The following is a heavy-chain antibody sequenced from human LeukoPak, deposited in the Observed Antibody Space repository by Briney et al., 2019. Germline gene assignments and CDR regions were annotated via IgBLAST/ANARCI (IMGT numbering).Heavy chain of an antibody. CDR1: GFTFSSYS. Sequence: PGGSLRLSCAASGFTFSSYSMNWVRQAPGKGLEWVSSISSRSSYTYYADSVKGRFTFSRDNAKNSLYLQMNSLRAEDTALYYCARDGDWFGAFDIWGQGAMVTVSS. V-gene: IGHV3-21*01. D-gene: IGHD3/OR15-3a*01. J-gene: IGHJ3*02. CDR3: ARDGDWFGAFDI. CDR2: ISSRSSYT.